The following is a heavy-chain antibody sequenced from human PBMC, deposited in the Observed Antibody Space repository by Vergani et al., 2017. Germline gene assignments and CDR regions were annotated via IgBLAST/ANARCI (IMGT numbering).Heavy chain of an antibody. J-gene: IGHJ6*03. D-gene: IGHD6-6*01. CDR3: AREGLSSSLGYYYYYMDV. Sequence: QVQLVESGGGVVQPGRSLRLSCAASGFTFSSYAMHWFRQAQGKGLEWVAVISYDGSNKYYADSVKGRFTISRDNSKNTLYLQMNSLRAEDTAVYYCAREGLSSSLGYYYYYMDVWGKGTTVTVSS. CDR1: GFTFSSYA. V-gene: IGHV3-30-3*01. CDR2: ISYDGSNK.